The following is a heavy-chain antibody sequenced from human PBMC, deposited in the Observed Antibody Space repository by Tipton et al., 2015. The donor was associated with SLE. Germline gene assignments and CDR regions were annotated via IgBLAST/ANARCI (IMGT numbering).Heavy chain of an antibody. CDR1: GFTFSSYN. J-gene: IGHJ3*02. CDR2: ISTGSSYI. Sequence: SLRLSCVASGFTFSSYNMNWVRQAPGKGLEWVSSISTGSSYIEYADSVKGRFTISRDNAKNTLYLQMNSLRAEDTAVYYCARDFGGYSYDAFDIWGQGTMVTVSS. D-gene: IGHD5-18*01. CDR3: ARDFGGYSYDAFDI. V-gene: IGHV3-21*01.